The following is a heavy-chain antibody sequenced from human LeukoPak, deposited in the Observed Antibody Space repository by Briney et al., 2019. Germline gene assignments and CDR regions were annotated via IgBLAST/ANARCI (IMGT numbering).Heavy chain of an antibody. D-gene: IGHD3-22*01. CDR2: ISWDGTP. V-gene: IGHV3-43*01. J-gene: IGHJ4*02. CDR3: VKDLSYESSGYAFDY. CDR1: GFTFEDYT. Sequence: PGGSLRLSCAASGFTFEDYTMHWVRQAPGKTLEWVSLISWDGTPYYRDSVKGRFSISRDNSKNSLYLQMDTLRSEDTAFYYCVKDLSYESSGYAFDYWGQGTLVTVSS.